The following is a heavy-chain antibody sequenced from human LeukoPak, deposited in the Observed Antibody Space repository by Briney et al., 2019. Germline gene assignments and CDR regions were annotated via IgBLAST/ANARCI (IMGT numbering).Heavy chain of an antibody. CDR1: GFTFSSYG. V-gene: IGHV3-33*06. CDR2: VWYDGSNK. J-gene: IGHJ4*02. Sequence: GGSLRLSCAASGFTFSSYGMHWVRQAPGKGLEWVAIVWYDGSNKYYTDSVKGRFTISRDNPKNTLYLQMNSLRAEDTAVYYCAKDQGKGELLIHGYWGQGTLVTVSS. CDR3: AKDQGKGELLIHGY. D-gene: IGHD1-26*01.